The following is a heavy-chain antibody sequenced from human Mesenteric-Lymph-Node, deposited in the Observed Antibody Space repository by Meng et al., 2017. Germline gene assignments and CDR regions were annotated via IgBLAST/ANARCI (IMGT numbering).Heavy chain of an antibody. Sequence: QVGLVQSGAEVKKPGASVKVSCKASGYTFINHDINWVRQAPGQGLEWMAWMNSNSGNTGYAPKFQGRVTITRDTSISTAYMELSSLTSEDTAIYYCARGAGVGGRDWFDPWGQGTLVTVSS. J-gene: IGHJ5*02. CDR2: MNSNSGNT. V-gene: IGHV1-8*01. CDR3: ARGAGVGGRDWFDP. D-gene: IGHD3-16*01. CDR1: GYTFINHD.